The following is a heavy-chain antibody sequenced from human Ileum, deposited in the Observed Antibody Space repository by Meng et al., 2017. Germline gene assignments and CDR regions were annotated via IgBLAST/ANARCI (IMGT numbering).Heavy chain of an antibody. CDR3: ARFYGSGTFEVHDY. V-gene: IGHV4-61*01. D-gene: IGHD3-10*01. CDR2: IHYSGSR. Sequence: QGQLQEPGPGLVRPSETLSLTWNVAGGSVSSASYYWSWIRQPPGKGLEWIGLIHYSGSRNYNPSLKSRVTMSVDTSKNQVSLRLTSVTAADTAVYYCARFYGSGTFEVHDYWGQGTLVTVSS. J-gene: IGHJ4*02. CDR1: GGSVSSASYY.